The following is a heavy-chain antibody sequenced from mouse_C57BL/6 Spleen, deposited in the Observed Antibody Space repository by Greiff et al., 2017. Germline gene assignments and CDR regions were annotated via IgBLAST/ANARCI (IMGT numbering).Heavy chain of an antibody. D-gene: IGHD1-1*01. CDR2: INPNNGGT. Sequence: VQLQQSGPELVKPGASVKISCKASGYTFTDYYMNWVKQSHGKSLEWIGDINPNNGGTSYNQKFKGKDTLTVDKSSSTAYMELRSLTSEDSAVYYCARSDGSSFDYWGQGTTLTVSS. V-gene: IGHV1-26*01. CDR3: ARSDGSSFDY. CDR1: GYTFTDYY. J-gene: IGHJ2*01.